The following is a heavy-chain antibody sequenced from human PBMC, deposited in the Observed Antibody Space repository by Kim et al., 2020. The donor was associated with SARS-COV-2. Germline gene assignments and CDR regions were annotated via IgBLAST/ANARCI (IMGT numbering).Heavy chain of an antibody. Sequence: ASVKVSCKASGYTFTSYGISWVRQAPGQGLEWMGWISAYNGNTNYAQKLQGRVTMTTDTSTSTAYMELRSLRSDDTAVYYCASTPYRVRGVSYYYYYYGMDVWGQGTTVTVSS. CDR1: GYTFTSYG. D-gene: IGHD3-10*01. CDR2: ISAYNGNT. CDR3: ASTPYRVRGVSYYYYYYGMDV. J-gene: IGHJ6*02. V-gene: IGHV1-18*01.